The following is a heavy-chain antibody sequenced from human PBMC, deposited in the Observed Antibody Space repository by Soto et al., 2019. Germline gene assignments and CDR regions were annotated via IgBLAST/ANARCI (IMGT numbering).Heavy chain of an antibody. Sequence: GGSLRLSCAASGYTFSSYAMSWVRQAPGKGLEWVSAISGSGGSTYYADSVKGRFTISRDNSKNTLYLQMNSLRAEDTAVYYCAKFWLYYYDCSVYCPERYFHYRGRGILGTVSS. V-gene: IGHV3-23*01. D-gene: IGHD3-22*01. CDR2: ISGSGGST. CDR1: GYTFSSYA. CDR3: AKFWLYYYDCSVYCPERYFHY. J-gene: IGHJ4*02.